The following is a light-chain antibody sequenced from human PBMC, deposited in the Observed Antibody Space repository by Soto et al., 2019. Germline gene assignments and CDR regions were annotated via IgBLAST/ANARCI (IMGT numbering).Light chain of an antibody. CDR2: AAS. J-gene: IGKJ1*01. V-gene: IGKV1-6*01. CDR1: RDVGSD. Sequence: QMTQSPSSLSASVGEKIIITCRASRDVGSDVSWYQQKPGQAPKLLIYAASNLYTGVPSRFSGSRPGTEFTLTISRLEPEDFAVYYCQQYGTSRTFGQGTKVDNK. CDR3: QQYGTSRT.